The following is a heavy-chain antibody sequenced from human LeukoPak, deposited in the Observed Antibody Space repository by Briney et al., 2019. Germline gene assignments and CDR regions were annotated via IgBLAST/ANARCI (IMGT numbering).Heavy chain of an antibody. Sequence: GGSLRLSCAASGFTFSSYAMSWVRQAPGKGLEWVSGISGSGGSTYYADSVKGRFTISRDNSKNTEYLQMNSLRAEDTAVYYCASHVDTDWFDPWGQGTLVTVSS. D-gene: IGHD5-18*01. J-gene: IGHJ5*02. V-gene: IGHV3-23*01. CDR1: GFTFSSYA. CDR2: ISGSGGST. CDR3: ASHVDTDWFDP.